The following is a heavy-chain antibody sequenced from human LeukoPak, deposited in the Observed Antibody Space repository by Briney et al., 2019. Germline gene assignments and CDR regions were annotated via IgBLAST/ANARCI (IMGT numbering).Heavy chain of an antibody. D-gene: IGHD1-26*01. CDR3: TKNAGRREGWFDP. V-gene: IGHV3-7*01. CDR2: INQDGSEK. J-gene: IGHJ5*02. Sequence: GGSLRLSCGASGFTFDDYWMSWVRQAPGQGLEWVANINQDGSEKYYLDSAKGRFTISRDNARNSLYLQVNSLRAEDTAVYYCTKNAGRREGWFDPWGQGTLVTVSS. CDR1: GFTFDDYW.